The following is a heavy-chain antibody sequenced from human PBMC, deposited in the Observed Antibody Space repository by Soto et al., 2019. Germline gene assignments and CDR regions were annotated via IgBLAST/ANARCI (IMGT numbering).Heavy chain of an antibody. CDR2: IYYSGST. CDR3: ARVETGTFDY. Sequence: QVQLQESGPGLVKPSQTLSLTCTVSGGSISSGDYYWSWIRQPPGKGLEWIGYIYYSGSTYYNPSLQRRVTISVDTSKNQFHLKLSSVTAADPAVYYGARVETGTFDYWGQGTLVTGSS. D-gene: IGHD1-1*01. J-gene: IGHJ4*02. V-gene: IGHV4-30-4*01. CDR1: GGSISSGDYY.